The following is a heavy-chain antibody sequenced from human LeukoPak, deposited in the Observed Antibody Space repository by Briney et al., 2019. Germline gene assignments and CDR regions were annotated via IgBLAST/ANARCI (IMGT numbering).Heavy chain of an antibody. CDR1: GFTFSGYS. Sequence: PGGSLRLSCAGSGFTFSGYSINWVRQAPGKGLEWISYISSSSGTIYYADSVKGRFTISRDNAKNSLYLQMNSLRAEDTAVYYCAKDPRDYYYMDVWGKGTTVTVSS. V-gene: IGHV3-48*04. CDR2: ISSSSGTI. CDR3: AKDPRDYYYMDV. J-gene: IGHJ6*03.